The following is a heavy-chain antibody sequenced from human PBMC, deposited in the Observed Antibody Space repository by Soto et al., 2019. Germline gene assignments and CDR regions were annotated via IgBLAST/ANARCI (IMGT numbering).Heavy chain of an antibody. D-gene: IGHD1-26*01. Sequence: GESLKISCKGSGYSFTSDWIGWVRQMPGKGLEWMGIIYPGDPDTRYSPSFQGQVTISADKSISTAYLQWSSLKASDTAMYYCARSEQYYYYGMDVWGQGTTVTVSS. CDR2: IYPGDPDT. V-gene: IGHV5-51*01. CDR1: GYSFTSDW. J-gene: IGHJ6*02. CDR3: ARSEQYYYYGMDV.